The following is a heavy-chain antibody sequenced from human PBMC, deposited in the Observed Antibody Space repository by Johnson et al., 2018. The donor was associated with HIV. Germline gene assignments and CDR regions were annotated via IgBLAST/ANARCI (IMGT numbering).Heavy chain of an antibody. CDR2: ISYDGSSK. CDR3: AREGPSERAGFDI. Sequence: QVQLVESGGGVVQPGRSLRLSCAASGFTFSSYPMHWVRQAPGKGLEWVAVISYDGSSKYYADSVKGRFTISRDNSKNTLYVQMNSLRAEDTAVYYCAREGPSERAGFDIWGQGTMVTVSS. CDR1: GFTFSSYP. J-gene: IGHJ3*02. V-gene: IGHV3-30-3*01.